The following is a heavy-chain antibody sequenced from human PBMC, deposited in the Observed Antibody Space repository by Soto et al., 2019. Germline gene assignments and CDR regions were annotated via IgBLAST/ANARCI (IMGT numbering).Heavy chain of an antibody. CDR3: ATSTSWPGFFDN. V-gene: IGHV3-66*01. Sequence: GGSLRLSCAVSGFTVSSNFMSWVRRAPGKGLEWVSVIYNDASTFYGDSVKGRFTISRDNPTNTLYLQLNSLRAEDTAVYYCATSTSWPGFFDNWRKGTLVTVSS. CDR1: GFTVSSNF. J-gene: IGHJ4*02. CDR2: IYNDAST.